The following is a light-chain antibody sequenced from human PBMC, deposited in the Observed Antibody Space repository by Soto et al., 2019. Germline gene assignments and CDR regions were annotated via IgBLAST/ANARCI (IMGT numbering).Light chain of an antibody. Sequence: DILKTQSLSTLSASVGDRVTITCRASQSISSWLAWYQQKPGKAPKLLIYKASSLESGVPSRFSGSGSGTEFTLTISSLQPDDFATYYCQQYNSPVTFGQGIKVDIK. CDR3: QQYNSPVT. CDR2: KAS. CDR1: QSISSW. J-gene: IGKJ1*01. V-gene: IGKV1-5*03.